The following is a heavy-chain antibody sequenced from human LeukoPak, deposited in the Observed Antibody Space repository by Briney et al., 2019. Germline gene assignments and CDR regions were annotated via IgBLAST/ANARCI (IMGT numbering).Heavy chain of an antibody. CDR1: GFTFSGPA. J-gene: IGHJ6*02. CDR3: TRLGSLIAAAGTKHYYYYGMDV. D-gene: IGHD6-13*01. V-gene: IGHV3-73*01. Sequence: PGGSLKLSCAASGFTFSGPAMHWVRQASGKGLEWVGRIRSKANSYATAYAASVKGRFTISRDDSKHTAYRQMNSLKTEDTAVYYCTRLGSLIAAAGTKHYYYYGMDVWGQGTTVTVSS. CDR2: IRSKANSYAT.